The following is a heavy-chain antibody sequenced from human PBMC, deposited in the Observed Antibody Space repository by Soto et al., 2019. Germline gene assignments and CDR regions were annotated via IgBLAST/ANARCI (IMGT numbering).Heavy chain of an antibody. CDR1: GFTFSRYW. D-gene: IGHD3-10*01. Sequence: GGSLRLSCGASGFTFSRYWMTWVRQTPGEGLEWVAFIWYDGSNKYSADSVKGRFIISRDNSKNTLYLQMNSLRAEDTAVYYCARDPYYYGSGSYYFDYWGQGTLVTVSS. CDR2: IWYDGSNK. J-gene: IGHJ4*02. V-gene: IGHV3-33*07. CDR3: ARDPYYYGSGSYYFDY.